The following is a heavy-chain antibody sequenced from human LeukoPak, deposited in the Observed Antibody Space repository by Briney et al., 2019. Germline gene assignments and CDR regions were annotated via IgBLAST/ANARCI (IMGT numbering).Heavy chain of an antibody. D-gene: IGHD4-11*01. CDR1: GGSISSSSYY. Sequence: PSETLSLTCTVSGGSISSSSYYWGWIRQPPGKGLEWIGSIYYSGSTYYNPSLKSRVTISVDTSKNQFSLKLSSVTAADTAVYYCARDFDYMGKGWFDPWGQGTLVTVSS. CDR3: ARDFDYMGKGWFDP. V-gene: IGHV4-39*07. J-gene: IGHJ5*02. CDR2: IYYSGST.